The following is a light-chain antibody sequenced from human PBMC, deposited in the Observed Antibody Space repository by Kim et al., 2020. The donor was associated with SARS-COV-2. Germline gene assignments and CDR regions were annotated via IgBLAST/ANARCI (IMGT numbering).Light chain of an antibody. CDR1: NIGNKS. CDR2: DDS. CDR3: QVWDSSSDHYV. Sequence: SYELTQPPSVSVAPGKTARITCGGNNIGNKSVHWYQQKPGQAPVLVVYDDSDRPSGIPERFSGSNSGNTATLTISRVEAGDEADYYCQVWDSSSDHYVFGTGTKVTVL. V-gene: IGLV3-21*03. J-gene: IGLJ1*01.